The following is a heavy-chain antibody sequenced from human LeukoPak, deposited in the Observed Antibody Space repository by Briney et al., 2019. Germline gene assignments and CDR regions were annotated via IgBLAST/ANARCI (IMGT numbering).Heavy chain of an antibody. V-gene: IGHV3-23*01. D-gene: IGHD1-26*01. CDR2: ITDSGGST. CDR3: AKYYSGSPWYFDY. CDR1: GLTFSNYW. Sequence: GGSLRLSCAASGLTFSNYWMSWVRQAPGKGLEGVSSITDSGGSTYYADSVKGRFTISRDTSKNTLYLQMNSLRAEDTAVYYCAKYYSGSPWYFDYWGQGTLVTVSS. J-gene: IGHJ4*02.